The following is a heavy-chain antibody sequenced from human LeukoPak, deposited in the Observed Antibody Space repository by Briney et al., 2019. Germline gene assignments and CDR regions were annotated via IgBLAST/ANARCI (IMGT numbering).Heavy chain of an antibody. CDR3: TKDAGYASDY. Sequence: GGSLRLSCAASGFSFSTTWMHWVRHAPGKGLEWVALIYSDSSRTTYADSVKGRFTISRDNAKNTVYLQMSSLRVEDTAVYFCTKDAGYASDYWGQGVLVPVSS. CDR1: GFSFSTTW. J-gene: IGHJ4*02. V-gene: IGHV3-74*01. CDR2: IYSDSSRT. D-gene: IGHD2-15*01.